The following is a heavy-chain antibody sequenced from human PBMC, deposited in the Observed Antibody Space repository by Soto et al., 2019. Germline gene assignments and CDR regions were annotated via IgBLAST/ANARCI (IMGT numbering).Heavy chain of an antibody. CDR2: INHSGST. V-gene: IGHV4-34*01. D-gene: IGHD2-15*01. Sequence: SETLSLTCAVYGGSFSGYYWSWIRQPPGKGLEWIGEINHSGSTNYNPSLKSRVTISVDTSKNQFSLKLSSVTAADTAVYYCARGGLETGNCSGGSCYSFREWGQGTLVTVSS. CDR3: ARGGLETGNCSGGSCYSFRE. CDR1: GGSFSGYY. J-gene: IGHJ4*02.